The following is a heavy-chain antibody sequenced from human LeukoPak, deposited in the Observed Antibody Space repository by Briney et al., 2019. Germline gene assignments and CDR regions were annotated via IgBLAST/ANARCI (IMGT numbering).Heavy chain of an antibody. J-gene: IGHJ4*02. CDR1: GYTFTSYG. CDR3: VRVGSGTWFDY. D-gene: IGHD3-10*01. V-gene: IGHV1-18*01. Sequence: ASVKVSCTASGYTFTSYGISWVRQAPGQGLEWMAWINAYNGDTNYAQKVQGRVTMTTDTSTSTAYMELRSLRSDDTAVYYCVRVGSGTWFDYWGQGTLVTVSS. CDR2: INAYNGDT.